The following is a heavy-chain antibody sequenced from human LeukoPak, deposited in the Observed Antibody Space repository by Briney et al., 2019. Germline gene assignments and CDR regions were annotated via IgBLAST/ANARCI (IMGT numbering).Heavy chain of an antibody. CDR2: IYYSGIT. CDR1: GGSISSSSYY. J-gene: IGHJ4*02. CDR3: ARHCSISCPFDY. Sequence: SETLSLTCTVSGGSISSSSYYWGWVRQPPGKGLEWIGSIYYSGITYYNPSLKSRVTISVDTSKNQFSLKLSSVTATDTAVYYCARHCSISCPFDYWGQGTLVTVSS. V-gene: IGHV4-39*01. D-gene: IGHD2-2*01.